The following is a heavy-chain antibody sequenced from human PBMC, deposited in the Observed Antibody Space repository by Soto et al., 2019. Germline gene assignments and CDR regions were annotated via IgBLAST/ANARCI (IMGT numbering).Heavy chain of an antibody. J-gene: IGHJ5*02. D-gene: IGHD6-6*01. CDR1: GGTFSSYA. Sequence: QVQLVQSGAEVKKPGSSVKVSCKASGGTFSSYAISWVRQAPGQGLEWMGGIIPIFGTANYAQKFQGRVTITADESTSTAYMELSXXXXXXXXXXXXXXXXXXXXXXXXXLSYNWFDPWGQGTLVTVSS. CDR3: XXXXXXXXXXXXXLSYNWFDP. V-gene: IGHV1-69*01. CDR2: IIPIFGTA.